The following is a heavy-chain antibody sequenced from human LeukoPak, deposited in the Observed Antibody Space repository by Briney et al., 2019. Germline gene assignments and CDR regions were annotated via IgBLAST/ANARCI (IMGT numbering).Heavy chain of an antibody. CDR3: ARDLGHYVWGSYRWNTFDY. J-gene: IGHJ4*02. V-gene: IGHV4-4*07. Sequence: PSETLSLTCTVSGGSISSYYWSWIRQPAGKGLEWIGRIYTSGSTNYNPSLKSRVTMSVDTSKNQFSLKLSSVTAADTAVYYCARDLGHYVWGSYRWNTFDYWGQGTLVTVSS. D-gene: IGHD3-16*02. CDR1: GGSISSYY. CDR2: IYTSGST.